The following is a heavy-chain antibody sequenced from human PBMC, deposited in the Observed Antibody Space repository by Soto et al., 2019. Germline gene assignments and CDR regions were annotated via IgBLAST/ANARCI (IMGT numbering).Heavy chain of an antibody. CDR2: IKQDGSQE. Sequence: EVQLVESGGDLVQPGGSLRLSCVASGFTFTDYWMSWVRQAPGKGLEWVANIKQDGSQEYYVDSVKGRFTISRDNAKNSLYLQMNNLKAEDTAVYYCARDPYWGSNSCYYNYWGQGTLVTVSS. J-gene: IGHJ4*02. CDR1: GFTFTDYW. CDR3: ARDPYWGSNSCYYNY. V-gene: IGHV3-7*01. D-gene: IGHD2-2*01.